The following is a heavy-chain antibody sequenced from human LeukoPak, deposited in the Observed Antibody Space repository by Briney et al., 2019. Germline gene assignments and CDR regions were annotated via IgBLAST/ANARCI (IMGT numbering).Heavy chain of an antibody. CDR2: ISSSSSYI. Sequence: PGGSLRLSCAASGFTFSSSGMIWVRQAPGKGLEWVSSISSSSSYIYYADSVKGRFTISRDNAKNSLYLQMNSLRAEDTAVYYCARYGPRGNYFDYWGQGTLVTVSS. V-gene: IGHV3-21*01. CDR3: ARYGPRGNYFDY. CDR1: GFTFSSSG. J-gene: IGHJ4*02. D-gene: IGHD3-16*01.